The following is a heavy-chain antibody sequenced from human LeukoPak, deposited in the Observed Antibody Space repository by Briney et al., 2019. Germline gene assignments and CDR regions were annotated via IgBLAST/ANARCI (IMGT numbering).Heavy chain of an antibody. CDR1: GFTFSSYA. J-gene: IGHJ4*02. V-gene: IGHV3-30*18. CDR2: MSYDGSKK. D-gene: IGHD1-26*01. CDR3: AEDWVASGNYYEGLDD. Sequence: AGGSLRLSCAASGFTFSSYAMHWVRQAPGKGLEWVAVMSYDGSKKYYADSVKGRFTISRDSSKNTLNLQMNSLRAEDSAVYYCAEDWVASGNYYEGLDDWGQGTLVTVSS.